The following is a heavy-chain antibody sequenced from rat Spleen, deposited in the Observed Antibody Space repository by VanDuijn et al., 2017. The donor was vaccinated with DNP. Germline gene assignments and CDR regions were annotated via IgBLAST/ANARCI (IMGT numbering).Heavy chain of an antibody. Sequence: EVQLVESGGGLVQPGRSMKLSCAASGFTFGYYYMAWVRQAPTKGLEWVASISYDGSSTYYRDSVKGRFTISRDNAKSTLYLQMDSLKSEDTATYYCATGLNYGVYWFVHWGQGVMVTVSS. D-gene: IGHD1-11*01. CDR1: GFTFGYYY. J-gene: IGHJ2*01. CDR3: ATGLNYGVYWFVH. CDR2: ISYDGSST. V-gene: IGHV5-20*01.